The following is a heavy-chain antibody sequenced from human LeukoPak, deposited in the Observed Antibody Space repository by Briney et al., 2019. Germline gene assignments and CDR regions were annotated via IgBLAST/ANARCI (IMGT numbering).Heavy chain of an antibody. CDR3: AKFLYSSGWDDEFDY. Sequence: GGSLRLSCAASGFTFSSYWMHWVRQAPGKGLVWVSRINRDGSSTSYADSGNGRFTISRDNAKNTLYLQMNSLRAEDTAVYYCAKFLYSSGWDDEFDYWGQGTLVTVSS. D-gene: IGHD6-19*01. CDR2: INRDGSST. V-gene: IGHV3-74*01. J-gene: IGHJ4*02. CDR1: GFTFSSYW.